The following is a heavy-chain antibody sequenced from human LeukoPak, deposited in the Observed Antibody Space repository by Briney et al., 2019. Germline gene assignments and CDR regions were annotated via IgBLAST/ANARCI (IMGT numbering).Heavy chain of an antibody. V-gene: IGHV3-30-3*01. D-gene: IGHD5-24*01. Sequence: GSLRLSCAASGFTFSSYAMHWVRQAPGKGLEWVAVISYDGSNKYYADSVKGRFTISRDNSKNTLYLQMNSLRAEDTAVYYCARSGGGYNERYWGQGTLVTVSS. CDR1: GFTFSSYA. CDR2: ISYDGSNK. J-gene: IGHJ4*02. CDR3: ARSGGGYNERY.